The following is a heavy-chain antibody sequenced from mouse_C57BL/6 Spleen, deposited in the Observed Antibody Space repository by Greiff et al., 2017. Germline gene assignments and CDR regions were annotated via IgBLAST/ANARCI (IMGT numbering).Heavy chain of an antibody. V-gene: IGHV1-72*01. J-gene: IGHJ4*01. Sequence: HAPLPPPFSYLFNPFSSLKLSCKASGYTFTSYWMHWVKQRPGRGLEWIGRIDPNSGGTKYNEKFKSKATLTVDKPSSTAYMQLSSLTSEDSAVYYCARSLYYYGSSYDYAMDYWGQGTSVTVSS. CDR1: GYTFTSYW. CDR3: ARSLYYYGSSYDYAMDY. D-gene: IGHD1-1*01. CDR2: IDPNSGGT.